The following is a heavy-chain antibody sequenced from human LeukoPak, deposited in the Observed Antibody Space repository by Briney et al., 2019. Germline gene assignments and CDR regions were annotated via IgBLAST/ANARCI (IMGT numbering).Heavy chain of an antibody. J-gene: IGHJ4*02. V-gene: IGHV3-30-3*01. CDR3: ARDTEVADGSGSYYNFDY. D-gene: IGHD3-10*01. Sequence: GGSLRLSCAASGFTFSSYAMHWVRQAPGKGLEWVAVISYDGSNKYYADSVKGRFTISGDNSKNTLYLQMNSLRAEDTAVYYCARDTEVADGSGSYYNFDYWGQGTLVTVSS. CDR2: ISYDGSNK. CDR1: GFTFSSYA.